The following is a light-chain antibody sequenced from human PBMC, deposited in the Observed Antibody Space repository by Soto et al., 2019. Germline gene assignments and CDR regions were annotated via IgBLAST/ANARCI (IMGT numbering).Light chain of an antibody. CDR2: GAS. J-gene: IGKJ2*02. V-gene: IGKV3-20*01. CDR3: HQYSNSRQST. Sequence: VLTQSPGTVPLSPGERATLSCRASQTIRNNFLAWYQHKPGQAPRLLIYGASNRATGIPDRFSASESGTDFTLTSRTLAPEDFAVYYGHQYSNSRQSTFGQGTKLESK. CDR1: QTIRNNF.